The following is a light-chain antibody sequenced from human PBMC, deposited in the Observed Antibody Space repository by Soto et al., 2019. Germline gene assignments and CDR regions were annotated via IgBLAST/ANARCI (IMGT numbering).Light chain of an antibody. CDR2: TAS. CDR3: QQTFSTPVT. J-gene: IGKJ4*01. CDR1: QTINNF. Sequence: DIQMTQSPSSLSASVGDRVTITCRASQTINNFLNWYQEKPGKAPKLLIYTASTLQSGVPSRLSGSGSETDFTLTISSLQPEDFATYFCQQTFSTPVTFGGGTKVEI. V-gene: IGKV1-39*01.